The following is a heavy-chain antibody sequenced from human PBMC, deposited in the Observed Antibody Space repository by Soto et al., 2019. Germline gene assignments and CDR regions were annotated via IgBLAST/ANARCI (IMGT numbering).Heavy chain of an antibody. CDR2: IRVNNGDT. V-gene: IGHV1-18*01. Sequence: QVHLVQAGAEVQKPGASVKDSCKASGYTFTNSGFRWVRQAPGQGREWVGWIRVNNGDTHYAQKLQGRVTMTTDTSTSTAFMELASLRSDDTAVYYCARDLGSSDVDVHYWGQGTLITVSS. CDR1: GYTFTNSG. J-gene: IGHJ4*02. D-gene: IGHD2-21*02. CDR3: ARDLGSSDVDVHY.